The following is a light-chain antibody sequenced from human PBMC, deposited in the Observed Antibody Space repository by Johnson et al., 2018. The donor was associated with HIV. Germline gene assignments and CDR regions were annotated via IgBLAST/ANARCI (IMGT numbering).Light chain of an antibody. CDR3: GTWDSSLSAYV. Sequence: QSVLTQPPSVSAAPGQKVTISCSGSSSNIGNNYVSWFQQLPGTAPKLPIYETYKRPSGIPDRFSGSKSGTSATLGITGLQTGDEADYYCGTWDSSLSAYVFGTGTKVTVL. J-gene: IGLJ1*01. CDR2: ETY. V-gene: IGLV1-51*02. CDR1: SSNIGNNY.